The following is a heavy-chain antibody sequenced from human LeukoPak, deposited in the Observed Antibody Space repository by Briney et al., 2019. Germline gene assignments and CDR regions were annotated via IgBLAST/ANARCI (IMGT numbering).Heavy chain of an antibody. Sequence: GGSLRLSCAASGFTVSSNYMSWVRQAPGKGLEWVSAISGSGGSTYYADSVKGRFTISRDNSKNTLYLQMNSLRAEDTAVYYCAKTMVRGVISPTNFDYWGQGTLVTVSS. V-gene: IGHV3-23*01. CDR1: GFTVSSNY. D-gene: IGHD3-10*01. CDR3: AKTMVRGVISPTNFDY. J-gene: IGHJ4*02. CDR2: ISGSGGST.